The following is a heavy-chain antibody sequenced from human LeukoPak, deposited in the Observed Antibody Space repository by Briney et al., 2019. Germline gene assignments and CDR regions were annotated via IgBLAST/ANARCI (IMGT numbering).Heavy chain of an antibody. J-gene: IGHJ4*02. CDR3: ARASNRNSINFDY. CDR2: INGDGSTS. V-gene: IGHV3-74*01. D-gene: IGHD1-1*01. Sequence: GGSLRLSCAASGFTFSSYWMHWVRQAPGKGLVWVSRINGDGSTSNYTDSVKGRFTISRDNAKNTLYLQMNSLRAEDTAVYYCARASNRNSINFDYWGQGTLVTVSS. CDR1: GFTFSSYW.